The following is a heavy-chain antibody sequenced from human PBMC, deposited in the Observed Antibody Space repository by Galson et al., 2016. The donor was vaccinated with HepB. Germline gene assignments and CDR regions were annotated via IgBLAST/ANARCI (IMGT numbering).Heavy chain of an antibody. J-gene: IGHJ4*02. CDR1: GGTFSSYA. V-gene: IGHV1-69*04. CDR2: IIPILGVA. CDR3: ARQKAVFALYYFDY. Sequence: SVKVSCKASGGTFSSYAISWVRQAPGQGLEWMGRIIPILGVANYAQKFQGRVTITADKSTSTAYMELGSLGSEDTAVYCCARQKAVFALYYFDYWGQGTLVTVSS.